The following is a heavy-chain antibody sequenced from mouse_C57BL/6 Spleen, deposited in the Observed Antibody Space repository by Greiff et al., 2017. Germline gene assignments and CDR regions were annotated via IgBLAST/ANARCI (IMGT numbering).Heavy chain of an antibody. CDR2: IDPNSGGT. CDR3: ARDITTVVATNYYAMDY. J-gene: IGHJ4*01. V-gene: IGHV1-72*01. CDR1: GYTFTSYW. D-gene: IGHD1-1*01. Sequence: VQLQQPGAELVKPGASVKLSCKASGYTFTSYWMHWVKQRPGRGLEWIGRIDPNSGGTKYNEKFKSKATLTVDKPSSTAYMQLSSLTSEDTAVYYCARDITTVVATNYYAMDYWGQGTSVTVSS.